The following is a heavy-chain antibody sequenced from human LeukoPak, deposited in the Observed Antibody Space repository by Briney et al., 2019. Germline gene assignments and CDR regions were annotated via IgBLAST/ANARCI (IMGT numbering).Heavy chain of an antibody. J-gene: IGHJ4*02. D-gene: IGHD1-26*01. CDR2: INDDETST. CDR3: ATTGSGSYYDY. CDR1: GFSFSSSW. V-gene: IGHV3-74*01. Sequence: GGSLRLSCAASGFSFSSSWMHWVRQVPGKGLEWVSRINDDETSTTYAESVKGRFTISRDNAKNTLFLQMNSLRAEDTAVYYCATTGSGSYYDYWGQGTLVTVSS.